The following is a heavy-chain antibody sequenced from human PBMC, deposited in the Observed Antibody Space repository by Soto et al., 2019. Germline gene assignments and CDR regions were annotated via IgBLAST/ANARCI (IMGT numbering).Heavy chain of an antibody. CDR1: GFTFSSYA. J-gene: IGHJ3*02. D-gene: IGHD3-22*01. CDR3: VRRAQYFDGTGFHAFDI. V-gene: IGHV3-23*01. Sequence: HPGGSLRLSCAASGFTFSSYAMSWVRQAPGKGLEWVSAISSGGGSTYYADSVKGRFTISRDNSKNMLYLQMNSLTVEDTAVYYCVRRAQYFDGTGFHAFDIWGQGTRVTVSS. CDR2: ISSGGGST.